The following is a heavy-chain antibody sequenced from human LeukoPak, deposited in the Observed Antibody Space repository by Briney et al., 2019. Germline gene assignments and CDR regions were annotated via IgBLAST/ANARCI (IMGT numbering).Heavy chain of an antibody. Sequence: GGSLRLSCSASGLTFSSYEMNWVRQAPGKGLEWVSYISSSGSTTYYADSVKGRFTISRDNAKNSLYLQMNSLRAEDTAVYYCAREDSYGYMSLYYYYYMDVWGKGTTVTVSS. CDR2: ISSSGSTT. D-gene: IGHD5-18*01. J-gene: IGHJ6*03. CDR1: GLTFSSYE. CDR3: AREDSYGYMSLYYYYYMDV. V-gene: IGHV3-48*03.